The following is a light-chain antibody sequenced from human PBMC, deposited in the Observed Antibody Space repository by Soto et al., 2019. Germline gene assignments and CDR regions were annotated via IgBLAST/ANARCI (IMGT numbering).Light chain of an antibody. CDR3: CSHAGSSTYV. J-gene: IGLJ1*01. CDR2: EGS. Sequence: QSALTQPASVSGSPGQSITISCTGTSSDVGSYNLVSWYQQHPGKAPKLMIYEGSKRPPGVSNRFSGSKSGNTASLTISGLQAEDEADYYCCSHAGSSTYVFGTGTKLTVL. CDR1: SSDVGSYNL. V-gene: IGLV2-23*01.